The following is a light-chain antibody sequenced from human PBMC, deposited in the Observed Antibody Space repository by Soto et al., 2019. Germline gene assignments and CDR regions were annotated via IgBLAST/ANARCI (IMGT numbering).Light chain of an antibody. V-gene: IGKV3-11*01. CDR1: QRIGSY. J-gene: IGKJ1*01. CDR2: DSS. CDR3: QHRSNSPPPWT. Sequence: EIVLTQSPATLSLSPGDRATLSCRASQRIGSYLAWYQQKPGQAPSLLIYDSSNRAAGIPARFSGSGSGTDFTLTISSLEPEDFAVYFCQHRSNSPPPWTFGHGTRVEIK.